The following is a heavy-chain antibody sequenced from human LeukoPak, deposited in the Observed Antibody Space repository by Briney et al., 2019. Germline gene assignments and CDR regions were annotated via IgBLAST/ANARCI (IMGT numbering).Heavy chain of an antibody. CDR2: IYYSGAT. Sequence: PSETLSLTCTVSGGSISNYYWSWIRQPPGKGLEWIGHIYYSGATKYDPSLKSRITISVDTSKNQFSLMLSSVTAADTAVYYCARRGIAARNWNYWGQGTLVTVSS. D-gene: IGHD6-6*01. V-gene: IGHV4-59*08. CDR1: GGSISNYY. CDR3: ARRGIAARNWNY. J-gene: IGHJ4*02.